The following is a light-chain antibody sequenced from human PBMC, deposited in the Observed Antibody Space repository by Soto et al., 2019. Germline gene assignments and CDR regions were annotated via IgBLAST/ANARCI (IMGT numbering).Light chain of an antibody. J-gene: IGLJ1*01. Sequence: QSALTQPASVSGSPGQSITISCTGISSDVGGYNYVSWFQQHPGKAPKLMIYEVSNRPSGVSNRFSGSRSGNTASLTISGLQSEDEAEYYCNSYTNNNTFVFGTGTKLTVL. V-gene: IGLV2-14*01. CDR2: EVS. CDR1: SSDVGGYNY. CDR3: NSYTNNNTFV.